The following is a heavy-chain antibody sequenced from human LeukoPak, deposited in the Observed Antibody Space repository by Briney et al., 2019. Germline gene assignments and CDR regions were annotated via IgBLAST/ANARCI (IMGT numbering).Heavy chain of an antibody. Sequence: SETLSLTCTVSGGSISSSSYYWGWIRQPPGKGLEWIGSIYYSGSTYYNPSLKSRVTISVDRSKNQFSLKLSSVTAADTAVYYCAREALIAAAYDYWGQGTLVTVSS. CDR2: IYYSGST. CDR1: GGSISSSSYY. CDR3: AREALIAAAYDY. V-gene: IGHV4-39*07. D-gene: IGHD6-13*01. J-gene: IGHJ4*02.